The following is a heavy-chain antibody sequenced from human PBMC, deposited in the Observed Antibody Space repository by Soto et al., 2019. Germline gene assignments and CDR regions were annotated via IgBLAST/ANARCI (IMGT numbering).Heavy chain of an antibody. Sequence: SETLSLTCTVSGGSISSGGYYWSWIRQHPGKGLEWIGYIYYSGSTYYNPSLKSRVTISVDTSKNQFSLKLSSVTAADTAVYYCAREARIAAAGGGYFDLWGRGTLVTVSS. CDR3: AREARIAAAGGGYFDL. V-gene: IGHV4-31*03. D-gene: IGHD6-13*01. CDR2: IYYSGST. CDR1: GGSISSGGYY. J-gene: IGHJ2*01.